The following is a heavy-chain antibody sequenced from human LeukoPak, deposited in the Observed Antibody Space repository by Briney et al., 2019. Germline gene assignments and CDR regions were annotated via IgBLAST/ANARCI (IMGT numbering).Heavy chain of an antibody. V-gene: IGHV3-43D*03. Sequence: GSLRLSCAASGFTFSSYSMNWVRQAPGKGLEWVSLITWNGGSTFYADSVKGRFTISRDNSKDSLYLQMNSLRPEDTALYYCAKDRDYYYMDVWGKGTTVTVSS. CDR3: AKDRDYYYMDV. CDR1: GFTFSSYS. J-gene: IGHJ6*03. CDR2: ITWNGGST.